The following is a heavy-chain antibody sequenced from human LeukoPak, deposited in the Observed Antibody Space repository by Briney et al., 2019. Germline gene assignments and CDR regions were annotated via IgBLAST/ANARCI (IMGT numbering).Heavy chain of an antibody. CDR3: ARGRSYYDFWSGEYGMDV. V-gene: IGHV3-23*01. J-gene: IGHJ6*02. CDR1: GFIFSSYA. D-gene: IGHD3-3*01. Sequence: PGGSLRLSCAASGFIFSSYAMGWVRRAPGKGLEWVSAISGSGDSTYYADSVKGRFTISRDTSKNTLFLQMNSLRAEDTAVYYCARGRSYYDFWSGEYGMDVWGQGTTVTVSS. CDR2: ISGSGDST.